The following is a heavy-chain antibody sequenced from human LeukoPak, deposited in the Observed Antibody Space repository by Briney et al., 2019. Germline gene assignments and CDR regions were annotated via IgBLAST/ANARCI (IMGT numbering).Heavy chain of an antibody. CDR3: ARRYSSSWYSVTRFDY. CDR2: IYPGDSDT. V-gene: IGHV5-51*01. CDR1: GYNFPTYW. Sequence: GESLKISCKGSGYNFPTYWIGWVRQLPGKGLEWMGIIYPGDSDTRYSPSFQGQVTISADKSISTAYLQWSSLKASDTAMYYCARRYSSSWYSVTRFDYWGQGTLVTVSS. D-gene: IGHD6-13*01. J-gene: IGHJ4*02.